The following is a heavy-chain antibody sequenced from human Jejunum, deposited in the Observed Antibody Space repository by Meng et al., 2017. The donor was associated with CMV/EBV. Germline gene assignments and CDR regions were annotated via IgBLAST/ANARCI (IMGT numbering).Heavy chain of an antibody. CDR2: ISTHSTYI. D-gene: IGHD2-2*01. V-gene: IGHV3-21*01. CDR1: IFTSYT. CDR3: ASGFCGSTTCYREFDY. Sequence: IFTSYTMSWVRQVPGKGLEWVSSISTHSTYISYADSVKGRFTISRDNAKNSLYLQVDSLRAEDTAVYYCASGFCGSTTCYREFDYWGQGTLVTVSS. J-gene: IGHJ4*02.